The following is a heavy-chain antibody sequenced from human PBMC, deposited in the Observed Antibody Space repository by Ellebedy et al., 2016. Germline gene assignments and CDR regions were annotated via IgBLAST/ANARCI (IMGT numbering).Heavy chain of an antibody. J-gene: IGHJ6*03. CDR1: GFTFGNYG. CDR3: ARDSIPGVQLERRGYYYYYMDV. Sequence: GGSLRLXXAASGFTFGNYGIHWVRQAPGKGLEWVALIWYDGTNKYYGDSVKGRFTISRDSSKKKVYLQMNSLRPEDTALYYCARDSIPGVQLERRGYYYYYMDVWGKGTTVTVSS. CDR2: IWYDGTNK. V-gene: IGHV3-33*01. D-gene: IGHD1-1*01.